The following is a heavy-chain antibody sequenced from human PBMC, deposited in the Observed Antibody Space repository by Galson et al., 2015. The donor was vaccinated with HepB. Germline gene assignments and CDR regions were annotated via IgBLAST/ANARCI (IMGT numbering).Heavy chain of an antibody. CDR3: ARRRANDGYVDY. D-gene: IGHD5-24*01. V-gene: IGHV5-51*01. Sequence: QSGAEVKKPGESLKISCKGSGYSFTNCWIGWVRQVPGKGLEWMGIIYPGDSDTRYSPSFQGQVTISADKSITTAYLQWGSLKASDTATYYCARRRANDGYVDYWGQGTLVTVSS. CDR1: GYSFTNCW. CDR2: IYPGDSDT. J-gene: IGHJ4*02.